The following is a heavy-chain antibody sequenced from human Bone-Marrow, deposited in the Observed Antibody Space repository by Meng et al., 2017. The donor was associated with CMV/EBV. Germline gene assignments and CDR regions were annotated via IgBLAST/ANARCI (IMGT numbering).Heavy chain of an antibody. CDR2: ISSSSSYI. Sequence: GGSLRLSCAASGFTFSSYSMNWVRQAPGKGLEWVSSISSSSSYIYYADSVKGRFTISRDNAKNSLYLQMNSLRAEDTAVYYCASVDYVWGSYRYTASTSDYWGQGTLATVSS. D-gene: IGHD3-16*02. V-gene: IGHV3-21*01. CDR3: ASVDYVWGSYRYTASTSDY. CDR1: GFTFSSYS. J-gene: IGHJ4*02.